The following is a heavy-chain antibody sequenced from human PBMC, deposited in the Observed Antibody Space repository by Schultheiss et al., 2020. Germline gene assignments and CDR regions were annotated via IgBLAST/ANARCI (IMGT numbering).Heavy chain of an antibody. D-gene: IGHD6-19*01. CDR3: ARERARPRSGWYRVKYYYYGMDV. Sequence: SQTLSLTCTVSGGSISSYYWSWIRQPPGKGLEWIATIYHTGSTYYNPSLKSRVTISLDTSKNQFSLSLSSVTAADTAVYYCARERARPRSGWYRVKYYYYGMDVWGQGTTVTVSS. CDR1: GGSISSYY. CDR2: IYHTGST. J-gene: IGHJ6*02. V-gene: IGHV4-59*01.